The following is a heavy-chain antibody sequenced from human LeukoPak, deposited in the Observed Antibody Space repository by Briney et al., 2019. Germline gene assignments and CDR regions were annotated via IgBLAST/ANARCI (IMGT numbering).Heavy chain of an antibody. V-gene: IGHV3-30*18. CDR3: AKTYYYDTTGLPHYFDY. D-gene: IGHD3-22*01. CDR1: GFTFSRYW. Sequence: GGSLRLSCVVSGFTFSRYWMSWVRQAPGKGLEWVAVISYDGTNKEYAESVKGRFTISRDNSESTLYLQMNSLRVEDTAVYYCAKTYYYDTTGLPHYFDYWGQGILVTVSS. CDR2: ISYDGTNK. J-gene: IGHJ4*02.